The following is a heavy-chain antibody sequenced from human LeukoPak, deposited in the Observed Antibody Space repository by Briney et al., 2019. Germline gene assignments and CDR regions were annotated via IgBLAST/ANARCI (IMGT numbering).Heavy chain of an antibody. CDR1: GFTVSSNY. V-gene: IGHV3-53*04. J-gene: IGHJ6*02. CDR2: IYSGGST. CDR3: ARVRRSPGYYGMDV. Sequence: GGSLRLSCAASGFTVSSNYMSWVRQAPGKGLEWVSVIYSGGSTYYADSVKGRFTISRHNSKNTLYLQMNSLRAEDTVVYYCARVRRSPGYYGMDVWGQGTTVTVSS.